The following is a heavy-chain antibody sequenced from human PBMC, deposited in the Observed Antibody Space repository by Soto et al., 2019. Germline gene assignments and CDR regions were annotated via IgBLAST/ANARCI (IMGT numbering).Heavy chain of an antibody. Sequence: PSETMSLTCPVSGGTVSSGSYYWSWIRKPPGKGLEWIGYIYYSGSTNYNPSLKSRVTISVDTSKNQFSLKLSSVTAADTAVYYCAGGRTYYYDSSGYSLFDYWGQGTLVTVSS. CDR3: AGGRTYYYDSSGYSLFDY. CDR1: GGTVSSGSYY. J-gene: IGHJ4*02. V-gene: IGHV4-61*01. CDR2: IYYSGST. D-gene: IGHD3-22*01.